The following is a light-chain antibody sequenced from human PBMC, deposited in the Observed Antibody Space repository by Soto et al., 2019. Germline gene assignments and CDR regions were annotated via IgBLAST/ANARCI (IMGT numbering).Light chain of an antibody. CDR1: SSNIGNNA. CDR2: YDD. J-gene: IGLJ3*02. CDR3: AAGDDSLNGRV. Sequence: QSVLTQPPSVSEAPRQRVTISCSGSSSNIGNNAVNWYQQLPGKAPKLLIYYDDLLPSGVSDRFSGSKSGPSASLAISGLQSEDEDDYYCAAGDDSLNGRVFGGGTQLTVL. V-gene: IGLV1-36*01.